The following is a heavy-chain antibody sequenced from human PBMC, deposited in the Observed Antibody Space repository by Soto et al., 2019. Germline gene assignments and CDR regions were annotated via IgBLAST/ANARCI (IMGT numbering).Heavy chain of an antibody. CDR3: ARGKVFGRSTCYYYGMDV. D-gene: IGHD3-3*01. Sequence: QVQLVQSGAEVKKPGASVKASCKASGYTFTGYYMHWVRQAPGQGLEWMGGINPNSGGTNYAQKFQGWVTMTRDTSISTAYMELSRLRSDDTAVYYCARGKVFGRSTCYYYGMDVWGQGTTVTVSS. CDR2: INPNSGGT. CDR1: GYTFTGYY. V-gene: IGHV1-2*04. J-gene: IGHJ6*02.